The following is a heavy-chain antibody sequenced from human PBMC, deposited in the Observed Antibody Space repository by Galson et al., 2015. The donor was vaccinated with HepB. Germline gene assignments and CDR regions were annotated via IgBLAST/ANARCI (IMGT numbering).Heavy chain of an antibody. Sequence: SLRLSCAASGFTFSSYWMHWVRQAPGKGLVWVSRINSDGSSTSYADSVKGRFTISRDNAKNTLYLQMNSLRAEDTAVYYCARGYSGYDLPHYYFDYWGQGTLVTVSS. V-gene: IGHV3-74*01. CDR2: INSDGSST. CDR3: ARGYSGYDLPHYYFDY. D-gene: IGHD5-12*01. J-gene: IGHJ4*02. CDR1: GFTFSSYW.